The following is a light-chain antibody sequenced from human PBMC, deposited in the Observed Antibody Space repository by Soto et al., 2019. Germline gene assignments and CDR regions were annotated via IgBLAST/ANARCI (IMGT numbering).Light chain of an antibody. CDR2: GAS. Sequence: EIVMTQSPATLSASPGERGTLSCTASQSVSSNLAWYQQIPGQAPRLLIYGASTRATGIPARFSGSGSGTEFTLTISSLECEDFAVYYCQEYNNWPPMNTFGQGAKLEIK. CDR1: QSVSSN. CDR3: QEYNNWPPMNT. V-gene: IGKV3-15*01. J-gene: IGKJ2*01.